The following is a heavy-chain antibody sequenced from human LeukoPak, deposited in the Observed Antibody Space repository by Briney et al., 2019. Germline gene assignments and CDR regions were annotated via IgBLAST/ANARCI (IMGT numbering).Heavy chain of an antibody. CDR2: ITADGSMA. Sequence: PGXSLRLSCAASGFTLSNYEMNWVRQAPGKGLEWISYITADGSMAYYAGSVKGGFTISRDKDKNSLYLKMKSLRADDTAVYYCARETIGCGGDCYDYWGQGTLATVSS. D-gene: IGHD2-21*01. CDR3: ARETIGCGGDCYDY. J-gene: IGHJ4*02. CDR1: GFTLSNYE. V-gene: IGHV3-48*03.